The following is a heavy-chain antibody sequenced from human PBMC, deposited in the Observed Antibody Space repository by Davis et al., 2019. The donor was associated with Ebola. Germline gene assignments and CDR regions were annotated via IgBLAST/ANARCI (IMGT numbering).Heavy chain of an antibody. V-gene: IGHV1-18*01. CDR1: GYTFTSYG. CDR2: ISAYNGNT. CDR3: ARRVYSRSGFDS. D-gene: IGHD2-8*01. Sequence: ASVKVSCKASGYTFTSYGISWVRQAPGQGLEWMGWISAYNGNTNYAQKLQGRVTMTKNISIGTAYMELSTLTSEDTAVYYCARRVYSRSGFDSWGQGTLVTVSS. J-gene: IGHJ4*02.